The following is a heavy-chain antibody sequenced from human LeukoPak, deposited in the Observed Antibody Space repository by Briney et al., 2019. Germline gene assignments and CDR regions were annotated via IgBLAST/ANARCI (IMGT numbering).Heavy chain of an antibody. J-gene: IGHJ1*01. Sequence: GGSLRLSCAASGFTFSGYAMSWVRQAPGKGLEWVSVISGSGISTYNADSVKGRFTISRDNSKNTLYLQMNSLRAEDTAVYYCAKADYYDSSTYRAQFFQHWGQGTLVTVSS. CDR3: AKADYYDSSTYRAQFFQH. CDR1: GFTFSGYA. V-gene: IGHV3-23*01. CDR2: ISGSGIST. D-gene: IGHD3-22*01.